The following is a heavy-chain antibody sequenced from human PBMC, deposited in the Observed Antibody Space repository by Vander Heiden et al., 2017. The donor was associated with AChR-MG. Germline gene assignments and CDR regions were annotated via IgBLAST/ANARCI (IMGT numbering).Heavy chain of an antibody. CDR1: GFTFSSAW. D-gene: IGHD1-1*01. V-gene: IGHV3-15*01. Sequence: VQLVESGGGLVQPGGSLRLSCAVSGFTFSSAWMTWVRQAPGKGLEWVGRIKSKTDGGTTDYAAPVQGRFTISRDDSKTTVYLQMNSLKTEDTAMYYCTTGNWIELPEYWGQGTLVTVSS. J-gene: IGHJ4*02. CDR2: IKSKTDGGTT. CDR3: TTGNWIELPEY.